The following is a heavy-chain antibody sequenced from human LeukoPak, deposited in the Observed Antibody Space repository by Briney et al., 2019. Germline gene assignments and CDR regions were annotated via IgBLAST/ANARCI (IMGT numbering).Heavy chain of an antibody. J-gene: IGHJ3*02. CDR1: GFTVSSNY. CDR2: IYSGGST. V-gene: IGHV3-66*01. Sequence: GGSLRLSCAASGFTVSSNYMSWVRQAPGKGLEWVSVIYSGGSTYYADSVKGRFTISRDNSKNTLYLQMNSLRAEDTAVYYCARDAATVTTRDVGDAFDIWGQGTMVTVSS. D-gene: IGHD4-17*01. CDR3: ARDAATVTTRDVGDAFDI.